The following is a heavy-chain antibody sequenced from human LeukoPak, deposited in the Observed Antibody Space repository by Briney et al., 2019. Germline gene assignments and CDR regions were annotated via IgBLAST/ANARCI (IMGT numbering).Heavy chain of an antibody. CDR1: GFTFSSNY. J-gene: IGHJ4*02. V-gene: IGHV3-53*01. Sequence: PGGSLRLSCAASGFTFSSNYMSWVRQAPGKGLEWVSVIYSGGSTYYADSVKGRFTISRDNSKNTLYLQMNSLRAEDTAVYYCARAGRGYSYGYPEYYFDYWGQGTLVTVSS. CDR3: ARAGRGYSYGYPEYYFDY. CDR2: IYSGGST. D-gene: IGHD5-18*01.